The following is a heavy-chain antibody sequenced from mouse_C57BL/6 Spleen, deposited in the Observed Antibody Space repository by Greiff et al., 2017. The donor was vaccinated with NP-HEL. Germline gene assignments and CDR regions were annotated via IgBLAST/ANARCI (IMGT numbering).Heavy chain of an antibody. D-gene: IGHD1-1*01. CDR2: IYPRSGNT. CDR3: ARSPSVVAP. CDR1: GYTFTSYG. V-gene: IGHV1-81*01. J-gene: IGHJ2*01. Sequence: VKLVESGAELARPGASVKLSCKASGYTFTSYGISWVKQRTGQGLEWIGEIYPRSGNTYYNEKFKGKATLTADKSSSTAYMELRSLTSEDSAVYFCARSPSVVAPWGQGTTLTVSS.